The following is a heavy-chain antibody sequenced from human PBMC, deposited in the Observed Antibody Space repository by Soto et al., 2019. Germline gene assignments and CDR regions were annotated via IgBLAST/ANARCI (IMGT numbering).Heavy chain of an antibody. D-gene: IGHD3-22*01. Sequence: SVKVSCKASGGTFSSYTISWVRQAPGQGIERMGRIIPILGIANYAQKFQGRVTITADKSTITASMDLISLRSEDTALFYFARGSSLVVEGNWFDPWGRGTLVTVSS. CDR3: ARGSSLVVEGNWFDP. V-gene: IGHV1-69*02. CDR1: GGTFSSYT. CDR2: IIPILGIA. J-gene: IGHJ5*02.